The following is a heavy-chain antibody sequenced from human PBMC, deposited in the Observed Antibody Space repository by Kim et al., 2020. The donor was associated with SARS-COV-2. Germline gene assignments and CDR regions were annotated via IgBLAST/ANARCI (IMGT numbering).Heavy chain of an antibody. CDR2: IVVCSGNT. J-gene: IGHJ4*02. CDR3: AEHSKPTVGATSVDY. Sequence: SVKVSCKASGFTFTSSAVQWVRQARGQRLEWIGWIVVCSGNTNYAQKFQERVTITRDMSTSTAYMELSSLRSEDTAVYYCAEHSKPTVGATSVDYWGQGTLVTVSS. V-gene: IGHV1-58*01. D-gene: IGHD1-26*01. CDR1: GFTFTSSA.